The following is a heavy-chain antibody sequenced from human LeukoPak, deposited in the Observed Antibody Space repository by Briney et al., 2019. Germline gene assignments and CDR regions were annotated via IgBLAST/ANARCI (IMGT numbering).Heavy chain of an antibody. V-gene: IGHV1-2*06. CDR3: AITVVANAFDN. CDR2: INPNTGDT. J-gene: IGHJ3*02. CDR1: GYTFTYYY. Sequence: ASVKVSCKASGYTFTYYYIHWLRQAPGQGLEWMGRINPNTGDTKYAQKFQGRVTMTRDTFITTAYMDLSGLRSDDTALYYCAITVVANAFDNWGQGTMITVSS. D-gene: IGHD4-23*01.